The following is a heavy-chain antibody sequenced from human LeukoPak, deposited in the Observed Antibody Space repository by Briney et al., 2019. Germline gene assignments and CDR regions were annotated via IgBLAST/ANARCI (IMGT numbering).Heavy chain of an antibody. D-gene: IGHD3-22*01. CDR3: ARLKFYDSSGYSPGYYMDV. CDR2: IYASGIT. V-gene: IGHV4-4*07. J-gene: IGHJ6*03. CDR1: GGSITSNY. Sequence: SEALSLTCTVPGGSITSNYWSSIRQSAGTGLEWIGRIYASGITDYNPSLKSRVTMSLDTSRKQFSLRLTSVNAADTAVYYCARLKFYDSSGYSPGYYMDVWGKGTTVSVFS.